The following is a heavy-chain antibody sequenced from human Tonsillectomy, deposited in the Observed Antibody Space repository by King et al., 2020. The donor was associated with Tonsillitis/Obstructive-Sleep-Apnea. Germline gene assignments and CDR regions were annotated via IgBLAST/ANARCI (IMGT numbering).Heavy chain of an antibody. D-gene: IGHD2-15*01. CDR1: GFTFSSYG. CDR2: IWYDGGNK. V-gene: IGHV3-33*01. CDR3: ARDFGYCSGGSCKYYFDY. J-gene: IGHJ4*02. Sequence: VQLVESGGGVVQPGRSLRLSCAASGFTFSSYGMHWVRQAPGKGLEWVGVIWYDGGNKYYADSVKGRFTLSRDNSKNTLYLQMNTLRADDTAVYYCARDFGYCSGGSCKYYFDYWGQGTLVTASS.